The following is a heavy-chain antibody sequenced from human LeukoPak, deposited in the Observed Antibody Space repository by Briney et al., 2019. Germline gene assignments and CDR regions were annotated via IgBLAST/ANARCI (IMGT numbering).Heavy chain of an antibody. CDR2: MNPNSGNT. J-gene: IGHJ4*02. Sequence: GASVKVSCKASGYTFTSYDINWVRQATGQGLEWMGWMNPNSGNTGYAQKFQGRVTITRNTSISTAYMELSSLRSEDTAAYYCARAPYYDSSAHWDYWGQGTLVTVSS. D-gene: IGHD3-22*01. V-gene: IGHV1-8*03. CDR3: ARAPYYDSSAHWDY. CDR1: GYTFTSYD.